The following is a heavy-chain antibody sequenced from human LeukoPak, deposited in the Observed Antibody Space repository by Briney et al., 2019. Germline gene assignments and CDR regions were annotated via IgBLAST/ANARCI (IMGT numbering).Heavy chain of an antibody. V-gene: IGHV4-34*01. Sequence: PSETLSLTCAVYGGSFSGYYWSWIRQPPGKGLEWIGEINHSGSTNYNPSLKSRVTISVDTSKNQFSLKLSSVTAADTAVYYCARGFDYYDSSGYNNWFDPRGQGTLVTVSS. D-gene: IGHD3-22*01. CDR3: ARGFDYYDSSGYNNWFDP. J-gene: IGHJ5*02. CDR1: GGSFSGYY. CDR2: INHSGST.